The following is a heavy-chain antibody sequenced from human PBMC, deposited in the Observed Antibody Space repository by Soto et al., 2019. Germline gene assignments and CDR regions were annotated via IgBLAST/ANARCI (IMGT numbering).Heavy chain of an antibody. Sequence: QVQLQESGPGLVKPSQTLSLTCTVSGGSISSGGYYWSWIRQHPGKGLEWIGYIYYSGSTYYNPALKSRVTILVDTSKNQFTLKLSSVTAADTAVYYCARDRRRAAAGLWGQGTLVTVSS. J-gene: IGHJ4*02. V-gene: IGHV4-31*03. CDR1: GGSISSGGYY. CDR3: ARDRRRAAAGL. D-gene: IGHD6-13*01. CDR2: IYYSGST.